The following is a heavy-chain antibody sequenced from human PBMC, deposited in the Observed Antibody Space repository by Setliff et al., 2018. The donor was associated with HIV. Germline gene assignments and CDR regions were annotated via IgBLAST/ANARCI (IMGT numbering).Heavy chain of an antibody. CDR2: INPSDNRT. J-gene: IGHJ5*02. CDR3: ARAYYDSVWGSHRYRFYYFDYNNWFDP. CDR1: GYTFNNYY. V-gene: IGHV1-46*02. D-gene: IGHD3-16*02. Sequence: ASVKVSCKASGYTFNNYYMHWVRQAPGQGLEWMGIINPSDNRTYYAQKFQGRVTMTRDTSTSSVYMELRSLRSEDTAVYYCARAYYDSVWGSHRYRFYYFDYNNWFDPWGQGTLVTVSS.